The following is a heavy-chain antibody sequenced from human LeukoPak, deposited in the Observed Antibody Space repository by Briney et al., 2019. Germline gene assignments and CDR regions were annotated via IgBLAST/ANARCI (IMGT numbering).Heavy chain of an antibody. V-gene: IGHV4-30-4*01. CDR3: ARVEEEGDYYDSSGYYFDY. Sequence: SETLSLTCTVSGGSISSGDYYWSWIRQPPGKGLEWIGYIYYSGSTYYNPSLKSRVTISVDTSKNQFSLKLSSVTAADTAVYYCARVEEEGDYYDSSGYYFDYWGQGTLVTVSS. D-gene: IGHD3-22*01. J-gene: IGHJ4*02. CDR1: GGSISSGDYY. CDR2: IYYSGST.